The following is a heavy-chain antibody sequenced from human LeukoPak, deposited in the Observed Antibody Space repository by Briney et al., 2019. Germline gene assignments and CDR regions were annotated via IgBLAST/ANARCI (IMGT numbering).Heavy chain of an antibody. CDR1: GYSISSGYY. V-gene: IGHV4-38-2*02. D-gene: IGHD1-26*01. Sequence: SETLSLTRTVSGYSISSGYYWGWIRQPPGKGLEWIGSIYHSGSTYYNPSLKSRVTISVDTSKNQFSLKLSSVTAADTAVYYCARDRIVGAEFDYWGQGTLVTVSS. J-gene: IGHJ4*02. CDR3: ARDRIVGAEFDY. CDR2: IYHSGST.